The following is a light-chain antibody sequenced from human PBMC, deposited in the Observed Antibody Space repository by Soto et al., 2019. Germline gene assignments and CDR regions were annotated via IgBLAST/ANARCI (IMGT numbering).Light chain of an antibody. Sequence: DLQLTQSPSSLSASVGDTVTITCRASQTVSRYLNWYQQKSGTAPKLLIYAASTLHTGVPSRFSGRGSGTDFTLTINNLQREDFADYFCQQTYSNLWTFGQGTKV. CDR3: QQTYSNLWT. V-gene: IGKV1-39*01. CDR1: QTVSRY. J-gene: IGKJ1*01. CDR2: AAS.